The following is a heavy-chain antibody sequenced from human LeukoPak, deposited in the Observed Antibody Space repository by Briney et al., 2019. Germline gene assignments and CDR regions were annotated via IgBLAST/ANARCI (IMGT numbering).Heavy chain of an antibody. J-gene: IGHJ4*02. CDR3: ASQWQLEGFDY. Sequence: ASVKVSCKASGYTFTSYGISWVRQAPGQGLEWMGWISAYNGNTNYAQKLQGRVTMTTDTSTSTAYMELRSLRSDDAAVYYCASQWQLEGFDYWGQGTLVTVSS. CDR2: ISAYNGNT. D-gene: IGHD6-6*01. CDR1: GYTFTSYG. V-gene: IGHV1-18*01.